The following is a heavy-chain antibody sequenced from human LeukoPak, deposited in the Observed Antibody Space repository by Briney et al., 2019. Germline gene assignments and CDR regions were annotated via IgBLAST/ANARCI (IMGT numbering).Heavy chain of an antibody. CDR1: GGSFSGYY. J-gene: IGHJ5*02. CDR2: INHSGST. CDR3: ARDTGYTPYYYGSGSYWTPNWFDP. D-gene: IGHD3-10*01. V-gene: IGHV4-34*01. Sequence: SETLSLTCAVYGGSFSGYYWSWIRQPPGKGLEWIGEINHSGSTNYNPSLKSRVTISVDTSKNQFSLQLSSVTAADTAVYYCARDTGYTPYYYGSGSYWTPNWFDPWGQGTLVTVSS.